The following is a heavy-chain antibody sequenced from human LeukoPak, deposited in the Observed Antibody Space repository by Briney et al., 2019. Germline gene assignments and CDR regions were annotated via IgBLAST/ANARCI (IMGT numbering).Heavy chain of an antibody. CDR2: INHSGST. D-gene: IGHD4-11*01. CDR1: GGSFSGYY. J-gene: IGHJ5*02. CDR3: AGLESPPVTTVTTHNWFDP. V-gene: IGHV4-34*01. Sequence: SETLSLTCAVYGGSFSGYYWSWIRQPPGKGLEWIGEINHSGSTNYNPSLKSRVTISVDTSKNQFSLKLSSVTAADTAVYYCAGLESPPVTTVTTHNWFDPWGQGTLVTVSS.